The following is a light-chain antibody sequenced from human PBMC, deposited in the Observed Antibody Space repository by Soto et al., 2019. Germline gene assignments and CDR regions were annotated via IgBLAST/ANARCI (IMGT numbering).Light chain of an antibody. V-gene: IGLV2-14*01. CDR3: SSYTSSSTSDHV. Sequence: QSALTQPASVSGSPGQSITLSCTGTSSDVGGYNYVSWYQQHPDKAPKLMIYDVSNRPSGVSNRFSGSKSGNTASLTISGLQAEDEADYYCSSYTSSSTSDHVFVTGTKLTVL. CDR1: SSDVGGYNY. CDR2: DVS. J-gene: IGLJ1*01.